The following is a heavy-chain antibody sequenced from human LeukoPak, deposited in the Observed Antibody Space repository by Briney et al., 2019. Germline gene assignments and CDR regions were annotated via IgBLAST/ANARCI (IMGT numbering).Heavy chain of an antibody. J-gene: IGHJ6*02. CDR2: ISSRSSYI. V-gene: IGHV3-21*01. CDR1: GFTFSSYG. Sequence: GRSLRLSCAASGFTFSSYGMNWVRQAPGKGLEWVSSISSRSSYIYYADSVKGRFTISRDNTKNSLYLQMNSLRAEDTAVYYCAREDYGMDVWGQGTTAIASS. CDR3: AREDYGMDV.